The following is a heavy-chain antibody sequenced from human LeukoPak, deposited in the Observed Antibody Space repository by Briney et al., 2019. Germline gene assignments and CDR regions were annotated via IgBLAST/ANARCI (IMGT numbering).Heavy chain of an antibody. D-gene: IGHD4-17*01. CDR1: GYTFTSYD. CDR2: INPNSGGT. V-gene: IGHV1-2*02. Sequence: ASVKVSCKASGYTFTSYDINWVRQATGQGLEWMGWINPNSGGTNYAQKFQGRVTMTRDTSISTAYMELSRLRSDDTAVYYCASTTVTTAPFDYWGQGTLVTVSS. CDR3: ASTTVTTAPFDY. J-gene: IGHJ4*02.